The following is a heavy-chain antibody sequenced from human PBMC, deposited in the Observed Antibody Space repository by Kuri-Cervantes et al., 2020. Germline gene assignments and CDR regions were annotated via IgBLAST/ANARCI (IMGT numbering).Heavy chain of an antibody. CDR1: GFTFSSYW. Sequence: GESLKISCAASGFTFSSYWMHWVRQAPGKGLVWVSRINSDGSSTSYADSVKGRFTISRDNAKNTLYLQMNSLRAEDTAVYYCAKDFSSGSVDTAMVLDYWGQGTLVTVSS. CDR2: INSDGSST. V-gene: IGHV3-74*01. CDR3: AKDFSSGSVDTAMVLDY. J-gene: IGHJ4*02. D-gene: IGHD5-18*01.